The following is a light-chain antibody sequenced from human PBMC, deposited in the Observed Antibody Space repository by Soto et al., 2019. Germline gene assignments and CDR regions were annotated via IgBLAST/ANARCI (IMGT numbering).Light chain of an antibody. V-gene: IGLV6-57*03. CDR3: QSYDSSIVV. CDR2: EDN. Sequence: NFLLTQPHSVSESPGKTVTISCTRSSGSIASNSVQWYQQRPGSAPTTVLYEDNQRPSGVPDRFSGSIDSSSNSASLTISGLKTEDEADYYCQSYDSSIVVFGGGTKLTVL. CDR1: SGSIASNS. J-gene: IGLJ2*01.